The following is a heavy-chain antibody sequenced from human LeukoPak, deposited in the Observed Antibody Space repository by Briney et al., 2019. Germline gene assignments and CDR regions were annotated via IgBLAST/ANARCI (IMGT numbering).Heavy chain of an antibody. Sequence: GSLRLSCAASGFTFSSYWMTWVRQAPGKGLEWVANIDHDGREKYYVDSVKGRFTISRDNAKNALFLQMNSLRAEDTAVYYCARGAGGDYWGQGTLVTVSS. CDR2: IDHDGREK. V-gene: IGHV3-7*05. CDR1: GFTFSSYW. J-gene: IGHJ4*02. CDR3: ARGAGGDY.